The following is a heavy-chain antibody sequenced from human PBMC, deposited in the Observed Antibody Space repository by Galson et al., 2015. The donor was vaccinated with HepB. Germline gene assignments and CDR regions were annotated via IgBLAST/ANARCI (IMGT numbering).Heavy chain of an antibody. CDR2: ISSSGSTI. J-gene: IGHJ5*01. CDR3: TRDSRATFGEPNWFDP. D-gene: IGHD3-3*01. Sequence: SLRLSCAVSRFTFSDYYMSWIRQAPGKGLEWISDISSSGSTIYYADSVKGRFIISRDNAKNSLYLQMNSLRVEDTAVYYCTRDSRATFGEPNWFDPWGQGTLVIVAS. CDR1: RFTFSDYY. V-gene: IGHV3-11*04.